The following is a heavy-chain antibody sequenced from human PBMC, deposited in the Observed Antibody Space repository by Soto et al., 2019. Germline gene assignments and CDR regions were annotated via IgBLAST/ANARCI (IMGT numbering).Heavy chain of an antibody. CDR2: ISYDGSNK. CDR3: ARDPKSGYWYYYYYGMDV. J-gene: IGHJ6*02. D-gene: IGHD5-12*01. Sequence: PEGSLRLSCAASGFTFSSYAMHWARQAPAQGLEWVAVISYDGSNKYYADSVKGRFTISRDNSKNTLYLQMNSLRAEDTAVYYCARDPKSGYWYYYYYGMDVWGQGTTVNVS. V-gene: IGHV3-30-3*01. CDR1: GFTFSSYA.